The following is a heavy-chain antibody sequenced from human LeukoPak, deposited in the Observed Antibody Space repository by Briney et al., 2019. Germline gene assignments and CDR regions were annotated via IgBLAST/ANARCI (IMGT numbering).Heavy chain of an antibody. J-gene: IGHJ4*02. CDR2: IYTSGST. V-gene: IGHV4-4*07. D-gene: IGHD1-7*01. CDR3: ARDLDWNYADY. Sequence: SETLSLTCTLSGDSISRFYWSWIRQPAGKGLEWIGRIYTSGSTNYNPSLKSRVTMSVDSSKNQFSLILISVTAADTAVYYCARDLDWNYADYWGQGTLVTVSS. CDR1: GDSISRFY.